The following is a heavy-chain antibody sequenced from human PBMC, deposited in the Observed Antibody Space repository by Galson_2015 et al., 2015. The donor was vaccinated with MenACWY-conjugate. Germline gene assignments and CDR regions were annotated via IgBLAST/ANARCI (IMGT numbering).Heavy chain of an antibody. CDR2: ISSSSSTI. J-gene: IGHJ4*02. CDR1: GFTFSSYS. CDR3: ARDPDSSGGYPESYFDY. Sequence: SLRLSCAASGFTFSSYSMNWVRQAPGKGLEWVSYISSSSSTIYYADSVKGRFTISRDNAKNSLYLQMNSLRDEDTAVYYCARDPDSSGGYPESYFDYWGQGTLVTVSS. V-gene: IGHV3-48*02. D-gene: IGHD6-19*01.